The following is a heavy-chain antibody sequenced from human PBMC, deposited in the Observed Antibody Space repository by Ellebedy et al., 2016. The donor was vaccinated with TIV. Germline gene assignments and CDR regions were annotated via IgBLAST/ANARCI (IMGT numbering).Heavy chain of an antibody. V-gene: IGHV3-11*06. CDR1: GFTFSDYY. CDR3: APWRGDPIGN. J-gene: IGHJ4*02. Sequence: GESLKISXAASGFTFSDYYMSWIRQAPGKGLEWVSYISSSSSYTNYADSVKGRFTISRDNAKNSLYLQMNSLRAEDTAVYYCAPWRGDPIGNWGQGTLVTVSS. CDR2: ISSSSSYT. D-gene: IGHD3-16*01.